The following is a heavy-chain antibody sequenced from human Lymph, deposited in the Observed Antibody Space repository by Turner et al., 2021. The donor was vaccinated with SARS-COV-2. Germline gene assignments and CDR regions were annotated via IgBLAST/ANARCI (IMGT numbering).Heavy chain of an antibody. CDR2: IWYDGSNK. J-gene: IGHJ4*02. CDR1: GFTFSSYG. D-gene: IGHD5-18*01. V-gene: IGHV3-33*01. Sequence: QVQLVESGGGVVQPGRSLRLSCAASGFTFSSYGMHWVRQAPGKGVEWVAAIWYDGSNKYYADSVKGRFTISRDNSKNTLYLQMNSLRAEDTAVYYCARQLWLRGTFDYWGQGTLVTVSS. CDR3: ARQLWLRGTFDY.